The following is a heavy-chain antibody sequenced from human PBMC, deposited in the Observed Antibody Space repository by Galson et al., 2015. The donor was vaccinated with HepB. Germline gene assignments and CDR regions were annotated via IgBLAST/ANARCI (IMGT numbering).Heavy chain of an antibody. V-gene: IGHV3-21*01. CDR1: GFTFSSYS. Sequence: SLRLSCAASGFTFSSYSMNWVRQAPGKGLEWVSSISSSSSYIYYADSVKGRFTISRDNAKNSLYLQMNSLRAEDTAVYYCARDNSGSYGDYVYYYYGMDVWGQGTTVTVSS. CDR2: ISSSSSYI. D-gene: IGHD4-17*01. J-gene: IGHJ6*02. CDR3: ARDNSGSYGDYVYYYYGMDV.